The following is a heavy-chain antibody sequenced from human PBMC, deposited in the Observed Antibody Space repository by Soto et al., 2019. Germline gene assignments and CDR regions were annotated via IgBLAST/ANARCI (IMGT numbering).Heavy chain of an antibody. CDR1: GYTFTSYG. Sequence: QVQLVQSGAEVKKPGASVKVSCKASGYTFTSYGISWVRQAPGQGLEWMGWISAYNGNTNYAQKLQGRVTMTTEPSTSTAYMELRSLGSDDTAVYYCARGDTAMVSLRADDAFDIWGQGTMVTVSS. CDR3: ARGDTAMVSLRADDAFDI. J-gene: IGHJ3*02. CDR2: ISAYNGNT. V-gene: IGHV1-18*01. D-gene: IGHD5-18*01.